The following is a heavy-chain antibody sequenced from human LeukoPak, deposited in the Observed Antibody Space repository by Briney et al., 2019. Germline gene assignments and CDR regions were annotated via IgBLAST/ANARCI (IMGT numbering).Heavy chain of an antibody. CDR3: ARLDNSGYFCY. Sequence: GGSLRLSCAASGFTLSSNWMSWVRQDRGRGLEWVANIKQDGSEIHYLDSVKGRFTISRDNAKNSLYLQMNSLRAEDTAVYYCARLDNSGYFCYWGQGTLVTVSS. CDR1: GFTLSSNW. J-gene: IGHJ4*02. CDR2: IKQDGSEI. V-gene: IGHV3-7*01. D-gene: IGHD3-22*01.